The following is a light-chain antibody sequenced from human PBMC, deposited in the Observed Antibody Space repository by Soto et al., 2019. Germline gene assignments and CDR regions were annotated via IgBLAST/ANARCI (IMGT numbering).Light chain of an antibody. Sequence: QSVLTQSPSASLTPGQRVTISCYGSSSNIGSYPVYWYQQLPGTAPKLLINSDDQRPSGVPDRFSASKSGTSASLAISGLRSEDEADYYCAAWDASLSGHVFGAGTKVTVL. V-gene: IGLV1-47*02. CDR3: AAWDASLSGHV. CDR2: SDD. CDR1: SSNIGSYP. J-gene: IGLJ1*01.